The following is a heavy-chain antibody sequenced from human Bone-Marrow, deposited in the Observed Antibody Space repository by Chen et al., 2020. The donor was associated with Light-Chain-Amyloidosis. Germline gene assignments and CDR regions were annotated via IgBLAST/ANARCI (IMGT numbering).Heavy chain of an antibody. Sequence: GGGLVKPGGSLRISCEASGFSFGTSSMAWVRQAPGKGLEWVSSISVTGSYTHYADSVKGRFTISRDNAKNSLYLQMNSLRVEDTAVYYCARVGERWLQSGTFDYWGQGSLVTVSS. J-gene: IGHJ4*02. D-gene: IGHD3-16*01. V-gene: IGHV3-21*01. CDR3: ARVGERWLQSGTFDY. CDR1: GFSFGTSS. CDR2: ISVTGSYT.